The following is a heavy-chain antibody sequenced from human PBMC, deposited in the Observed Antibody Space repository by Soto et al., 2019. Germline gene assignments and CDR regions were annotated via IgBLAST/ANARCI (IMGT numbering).Heavy chain of an antibody. J-gene: IGHJ4*02. V-gene: IGHV3-15*01. D-gene: IGHD6-19*01. CDR3: TTDCRSGWYSEPCFSDY. CDR1: GFTFSNAW. Sequence: EVQLVESGGGLVKPGGSLRLSCAASGFTFSNAWMSWVRQAPGKGLEWVGRIKSKTDGGTTDYAAPVKGRFTISRDDSKNTLYLQMNSLNTEDTAVYYCTTDCRSGWYSEPCFSDYWGQGTLVTVSS. CDR2: IKSKTDGGTT.